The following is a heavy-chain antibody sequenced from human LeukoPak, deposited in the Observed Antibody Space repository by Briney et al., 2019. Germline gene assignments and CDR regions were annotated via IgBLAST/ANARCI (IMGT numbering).Heavy chain of an antibody. V-gene: IGHV4-59*01. CDR2: IYYSGST. D-gene: IGHD3-16*02. CDR1: GGSISSYY. Sequence: PSETLSLTCTVSGGSISSYYWSWIRQPPGKGLEWIGYIYYSGSTNHNPSLKSRVTISVDTSKNQFSLKLSSVTAADTAVYYCARTVPYDYVWGSYRWYYYYYMDVWGKGTTVTISS. J-gene: IGHJ6*03. CDR3: ARTVPYDYVWGSYRWYYYYYMDV.